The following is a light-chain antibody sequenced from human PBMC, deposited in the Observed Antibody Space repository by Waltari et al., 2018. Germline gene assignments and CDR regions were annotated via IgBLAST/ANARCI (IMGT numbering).Light chain of an antibody. J-gene: IGKJ1*01. V-gene: IGKV1-6*01. Sequence: IQMTQSPSSLSASVGDRLTLTCRPSEDIANDLDWYQQKPGKVPKLLVSSASTLQRGVPSRFCGSGSGTEFPLTISGLQREDVATYYCLQYYTSPWTFGQGTKVEIK. CDR1: EDIAND. CDR3: LQYYTSPWT. CDR2: SAS.